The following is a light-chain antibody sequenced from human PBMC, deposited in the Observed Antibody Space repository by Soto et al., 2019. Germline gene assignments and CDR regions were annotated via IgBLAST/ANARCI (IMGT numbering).Light chain of an antibody. CDR1: QNVGRW. Sequence: IHMTLSPGNLATPVRETSKSACRASQNVGRWLAWYQQKPGKAPRLLLYDVSSLASGVPSRFSGSGSGTEFILTINGLQPDDFAAYFCQQFKSGTWTFGQGTKVDI. CDR2: DVS. V-gene: IGKV1-5*01. J-gene: IGKJ1*01. CDR3: QQFKSGTWT.